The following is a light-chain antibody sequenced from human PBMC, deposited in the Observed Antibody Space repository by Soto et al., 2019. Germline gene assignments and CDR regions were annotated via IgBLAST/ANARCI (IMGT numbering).Light chain of an antibody. CDR2: AVS. V-gene: IGLV2-11*01. CDR3: FSYTASDLWV. Sequence: QSVLTQPRSVSGSPGQSVTISRTGTNSDVGGYNSVSWYQQLPGNAPKLMISAVSQRPSGVPDRFSGSKSGNTASLTISGLQADDEANYFCFSYTASDLWVFGGGTKVTVL. CDR1: NSDVGGYNS. J-gene: IGLJ3*02.